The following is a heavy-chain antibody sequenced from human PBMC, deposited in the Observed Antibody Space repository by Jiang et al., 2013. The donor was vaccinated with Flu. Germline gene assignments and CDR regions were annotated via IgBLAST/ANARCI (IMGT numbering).Heavy chain of an antibody. CDR2: INHSGST. J-gene: IGHJ5*02. D-gene: IGHD4-23*01. V-gene: IGHV4-34*01. CDR1: GGSFSGYY. CDR3: ARARYGGNSGNWFDP. Sequence: LLKPSETLSLTCAVYGGSFSGYYWSWIRQPPGKGLEWIGEINHSGSTNYNPSLKSRVTISVDTSKNQFSLKLSSVTAADTAVYYCARARYGGNSGNWFDPWGQGTL.